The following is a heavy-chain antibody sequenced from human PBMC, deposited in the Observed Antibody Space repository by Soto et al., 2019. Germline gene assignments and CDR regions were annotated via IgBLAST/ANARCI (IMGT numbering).Heavy chain of an antibody. J-gene: IGHJ1*01. V-gene: IGHV4-59*06. CDR3: AIYDSSGSRGFQH. D-gene: IGHD3-22*01. Sequence: SETLSLTCTVSGVSSNNYCLSWVRQSPGKGLEWIGYIYYSGSTYYNPSLKSRVTISVDTSKNQFSLKLSSVTAADTAVYYCAIYDSSGSRGFQHWGQGTLVTVSS. CDR1: GVSSNNYC. CDR2: IYYSGST.